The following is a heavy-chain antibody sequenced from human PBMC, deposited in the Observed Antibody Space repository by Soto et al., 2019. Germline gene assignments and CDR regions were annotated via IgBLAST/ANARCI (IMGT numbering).Heavy chain of an antibody. J-gene: IGHJ3*02. V-gene: IGHV1-8*01. CDR3: AREGLYGSILDNTFDI. CDR1: GYTFNRHD. Sequence: QVQLVQSGAEVKRSGASVRISCKASGYTFNRHDINWVRQATGQGPEWIGWMKPNSGNTGYAQKFQGRVTMTRDSSITTAYMDLSSLTSEDTAIYYCAREGLYGSILDNTFDIWGKGTMVSVSS. CDR2: MKPNSGNT. D-gene: IGHD6-19*01.